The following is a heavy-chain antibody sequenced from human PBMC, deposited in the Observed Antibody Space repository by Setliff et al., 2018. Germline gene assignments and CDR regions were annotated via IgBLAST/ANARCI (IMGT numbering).Heavy chain of an antibody. V-gene: IGHV4-4*02. CDR3: ARDRGSNNSPEDFDY. CDR2: IYHSGSI. D-gene: IGHD1-1*01. J-gene: IGHJ4*02. CDR1: GGSISSSNW. Sequence: PSETLSLTCTVSGGSISSSNWWTWVRQPPGKGLEWIGEIYHSGSINYNPSLKSRVTMSIDTSKNQFFLKVRSVTAADTAVYYCARDRGSNNSPEDFDYWGLGTLVTVSS.